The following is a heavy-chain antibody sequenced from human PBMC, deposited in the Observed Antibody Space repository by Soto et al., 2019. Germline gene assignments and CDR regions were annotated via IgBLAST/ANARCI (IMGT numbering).Heavy chain of an antibody. J-gene: IGHJ6*02. CDR1: GGSISTIHW. CDR2: IYPTGST. V-gene: IGHV4-4*02. CDR3: ARVSSSSAFGMDV. D-gene: IGHD6-6*01. Sequence: SETLSLTCAVSGGSISTIHWWTFVRQPPGKGLDWIGEIYPTGSTSYNPSLESRVTISIDKSKNQFSLKLRSLTAADTAVYYCARVSSSSAFGMDVWGQGTTVTVSS.